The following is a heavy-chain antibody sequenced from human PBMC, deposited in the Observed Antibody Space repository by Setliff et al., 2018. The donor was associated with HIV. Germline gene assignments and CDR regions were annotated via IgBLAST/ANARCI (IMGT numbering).Heavy chain of an antibody. D-gene: IGHD1-26*01. Sequence: ASVKVSCKASGYSFTGYWMHWVRQAPGQGLEWMGRINPHSGVTNYAQKFQGRVTMTRDTSISKAYMELSRLRSDDTAVYYCARGTRVGANDAFDIWGQGTMVTVSS. CDR3: ARGTRVGANDAFDI. V-gene: IGHV1-2*06. J-gene: IGHJ3*02. CDR1: GYSFTGYW. CDR2: INPHSGVT.